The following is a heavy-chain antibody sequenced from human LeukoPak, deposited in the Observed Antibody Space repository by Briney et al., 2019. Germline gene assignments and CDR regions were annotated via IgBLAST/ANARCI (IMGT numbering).Heavy chain of an antibody. D-gene: IGHD3-3*01. V-gene: IGHV3-30*02. CDR1: GFTFSSYG. CDR2: IRYDGSNK. CDR3: ARTYYDYWSGPYAFDI. J-gene: IGHJ3*02. Sequence: VGSLRLSCAASGFTFSSYGVHWVRQAPGKGLEWVAFIRYDGSNKYYADSVKGRFTISRDNSENTLYLRMNNLRAEDTAVVYCARTYYDYWSGPYAFDIWGQGTMVTVSS.